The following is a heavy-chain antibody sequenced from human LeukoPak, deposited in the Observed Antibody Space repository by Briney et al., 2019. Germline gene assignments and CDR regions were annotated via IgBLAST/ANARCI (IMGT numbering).Heavy chain of an antibody. V-gene: IGHV4-39*01. CDR2: IYYSGHT. Sequence: PSETLCLTCTVSGGSFSSSSYYWGWIRQPPGKCLEWIGSIYYSGHTYYNPSLKSRGTKSVDKSKNQFSLKLSSVTAADPAVYYCARHEWFGSFDYWGQGTLVTVSS. J-gene: IGHJ4*02. CDR3: ARHEWFGSFDY. CDR1: GGSFSSSSYY. D-gene: IGHD3-10*01.